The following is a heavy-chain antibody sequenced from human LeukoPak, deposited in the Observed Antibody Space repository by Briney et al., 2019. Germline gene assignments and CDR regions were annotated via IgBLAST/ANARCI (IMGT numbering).Heavy chain of an antibody. V-gene: IGHV1-69*13. CDR3: ARSSPKGLRYFDWPQRSYYFDY. CDR2: IIPIFGTA. D-gene: IGHD3-9*01. Sequence: GASVKVSCKASGGTFSSYAISWVRQAPGQGLEWMGGIIPIFGTANYAQKFQGRVTITADESTSTAYMELSSLRSEDTAVYYCARSSPKGLRYFDWPQRSYYFDYWGQGTLVTVSS. J-gene: IGHJ4*02. CDR1: GGTFSSYA.